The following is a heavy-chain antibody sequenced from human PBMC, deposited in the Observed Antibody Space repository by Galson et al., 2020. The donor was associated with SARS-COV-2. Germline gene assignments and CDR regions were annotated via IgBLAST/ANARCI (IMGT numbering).Heavy chain of an antibody. CDR2: IGTAGDT. D-gene: IGHD3-10*01. CDR3: VRARRGRPEAFDI. CDR1: RFTFDSYD. V-gene: IGHV3-13*01. J-gene: IGHJ3*02. Sequence: GGSLRLSCAGSRFTFDSYDMHWVRQGPGENLEWVSGIGTAGDTYYPDSVKGRFIISRENAKRSLFLQMNSLRAGDTAIYYCVRARRGRPEAFDIWGQGTMVTVSS.